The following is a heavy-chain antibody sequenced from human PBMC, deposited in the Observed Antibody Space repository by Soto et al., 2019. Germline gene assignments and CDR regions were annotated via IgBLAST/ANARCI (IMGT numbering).Heavy chain of an antibody. CDR3: ARTDRDSYGLDV. Sequence: EVQLVESGGGLVQPGGSLRLSCEASGFTFRNYDMHWVRQGTGKGLEWVSGISAAGDPDYADSVEGRFTISRENAQNSFFLQMNSHRVGDTAVYYCARTDRDSYGLDVRGQGTTVIVSS. J-gene: IGHJ6*02. V-gene: IGHV3-13*05. CDR2: ISAAGDP. CDR1: GFTFRNYD.